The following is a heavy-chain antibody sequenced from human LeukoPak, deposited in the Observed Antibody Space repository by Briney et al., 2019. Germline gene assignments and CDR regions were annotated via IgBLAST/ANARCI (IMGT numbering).Heavy chain of an antibody. CDR1: GGSISSYY. J-gene: IGHJ6*03. Sequence: PSETLSLTCTVSGGSISSYYWSWIRQPPGKGLEWIGYIYYSGSTNYNPSLKSRVTISVHTSKNQFSLKLSSVTAADTAVYYCARVGYYYYYYMDVWGKGTTVTVSS. CDR2: IYYSGST. CDR3: ARVGYYYYYYMDV. V-gene: IGHV4-59*01.